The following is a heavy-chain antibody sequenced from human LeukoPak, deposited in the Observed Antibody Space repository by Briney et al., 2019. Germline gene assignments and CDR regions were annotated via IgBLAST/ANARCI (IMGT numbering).Heavy chain of an antibody. CDR1: GDSISSYY. Sequence: PSETLSLTCTVSGDSISSYYWTWIRQPAGKGLEWIGRMYTSGSTDYNSSLKSRVSMSVDTSKSQFSLRLSSVTAADTAVYFCARGRLRYFDWYFDYWGQGTLVTVSS. CDR2: MYTSGST. CDR3: ARGRLRYFDWYFDY. D-gene: IGHD3-9*01. J-gene: IGHJ4*02. V-gene: IGHV4-4*07.